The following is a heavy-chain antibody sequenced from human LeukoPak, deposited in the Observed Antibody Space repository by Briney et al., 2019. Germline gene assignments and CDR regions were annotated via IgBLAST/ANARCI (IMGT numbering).Heavy chain of an antibody. CDR1: GGSISLSYYY. J-gene: IGHJ6*03. CDR3: ARTYCGGDCRGYYYHYYMDV. D-gene: IGHD2-21*02. V-gene: IGHV4-39*07. Sequence: PSETLSLTCSVSGGSISLSYYYWGWIRQPPGKALEWIGSVYYSGTTSYNPSLKSRVTISVDRSKNQFSLKLRSVTAADTAVYYCARTYCGGDCRGYYYHYYMDVWGKGTTVTISS. CDR2: VYYSGTT.